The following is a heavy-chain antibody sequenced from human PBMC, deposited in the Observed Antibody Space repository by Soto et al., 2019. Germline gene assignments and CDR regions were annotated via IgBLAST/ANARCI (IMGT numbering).Heavy chain of an antibody. CDR1: GGSISSYY. V-gene: IGHV4-59*01. J-gene: IGHJ3*02. CDR3: ARPNNSGYYGAFDI. CDR2: IYYSGST. Sequence: QVQLQESGPGLVKPSETLSLTCTVSGGSISSYYWSWIRQPPGKGLEWIGYIYYSGSTNYNPSLKNRVTISVDTSKNQFSLKLSSVTAADTAVYYCARPNNSGYYGAFDIWGQGTMVTVSS. D-gene: IGHD3-22*01.